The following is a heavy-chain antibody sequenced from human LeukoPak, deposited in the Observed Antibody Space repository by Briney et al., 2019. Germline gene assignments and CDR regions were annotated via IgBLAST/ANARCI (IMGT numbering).Heavy chain of an antibody. CDR2: TLYDGSST. J-gene: IGHJ4*02. CDR1: VVTFNVYP. V-gene: IGHV3-30*04. Sequence: GRSLRVSCAASVVTFNVYPMRWVRQAPGEGPEWVAVTLYDGSSTDYEDSVKGRFTMSRDNAKNTLYLQMKSLRPEDTGIYYCARGNVAVARNLIDFWGQGTMVTVSS. CDR3: ARGNVAVARNLIDF. D-gene: IGHD6-19*01.